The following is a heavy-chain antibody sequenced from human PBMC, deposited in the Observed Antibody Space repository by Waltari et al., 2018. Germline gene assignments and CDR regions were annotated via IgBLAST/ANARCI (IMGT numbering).Heavy chain of an antibody. CDR2: INHRGST. D-gene: IGHD4-17*01. Sequence: QVQLQQWGAGLLKPSETLSLTCAVYGGSFSGYYWSWIRQPPGKGLEWIGEINHRGSTNYNPSLKRRVTISVDTSKNQFSLKLSSVTAADTAVYYCARGRLRRVSGPRRGMDVWGQGTTVTVSS. CDR1: GGSFSGYY. V-gene: IGHV4-34*01. J-gene: IGHJ6*02. CDR3: ARGRLRRVSGPRRGMDV.